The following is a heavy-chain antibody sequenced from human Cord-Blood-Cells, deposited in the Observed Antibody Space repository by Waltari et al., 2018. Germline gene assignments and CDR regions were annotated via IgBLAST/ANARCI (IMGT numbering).Heavy chain of an antibody. CDR1: GFTFSSYS. D-gene: IGHD3-16*01. CDR2: ISSRSSYI. CDR3: ARDTGGSGY. Sequence: EVQLVESGGGLVKPGGSLRLSCAASGFTFSSYSMNWVRQAPWKGRAWVSSISSRSSYIYYADSVKGRFTISRDNAKNSLYLQMNSLRAEDTAVYYCARDTGGSGYWGQGTLVTVSS. V-gene: IGHV3-21*01. J-gene: IGHJ4*02.